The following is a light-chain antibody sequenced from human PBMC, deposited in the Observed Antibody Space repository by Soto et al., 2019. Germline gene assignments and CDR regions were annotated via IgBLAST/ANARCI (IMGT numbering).Light chain of an antibody. CDR1: QSVSGN. CDR2: GAS. CDR3: QQYNNWPPT. Sequence: EIVMTQSPATLSVSPGERATLSCRASQSVSGNLAWYQQKPGQAPRLLIYGASTRATGIPARFSGSGSGTDFTLTISSLQTEDFAVYYCQQYNNWPPTFGQGTRLEIK. J-gene: IGKJ5*01. V-gene: IGKV3-15*01.